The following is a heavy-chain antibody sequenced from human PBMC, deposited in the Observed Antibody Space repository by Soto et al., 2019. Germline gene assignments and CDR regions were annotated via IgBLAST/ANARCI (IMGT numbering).Heavy chain of an antibody. Sequence: SGPTLVNPTQTLTLTCTFSGFSLSTSGMCVSWIRQPPGKALEWLALIDWDDDKYYSTSLKTRLTISKDTSKNQVVLTMTNMDPVDTATYYCARGSSTSYYYYYYGMDVWGQGTTVTVSS. CDR1: GFSLSTSGMC. D-gene: IGHD2-2*01. CDR3: ARGSSTSYYYYYYGMDV. CDR2: IDWDDDK. J-gene: IGHJ6*02. V-gene: IGHV2-70*01.